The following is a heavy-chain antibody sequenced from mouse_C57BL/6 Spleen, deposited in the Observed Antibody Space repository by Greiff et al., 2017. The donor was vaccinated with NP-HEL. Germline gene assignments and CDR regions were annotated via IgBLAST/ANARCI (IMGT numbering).Heavy chain of an antibody. CDR3: ARSGVGYGSSYDY. CDR2: IDPSDSYT. CDR1: GYTFTSYW. D-gene: IGHD1-1*01. V-gene: IGHV1-69*01. J-gene: IGHJ2*01. Sequence: QVQLQQPGAELVMPGASVKLSCKASGYTFTSYWMHWVKQRPGQGLEWIGEIDPSDSYTNYNQKFKGKSTLTVDKSSSTAYMQLSSLTSEVSAVYYCARSGVGYGSSYDYWGQGTTLTVSS.